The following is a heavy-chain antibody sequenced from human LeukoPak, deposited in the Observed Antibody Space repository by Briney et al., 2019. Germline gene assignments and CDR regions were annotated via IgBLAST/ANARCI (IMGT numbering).Heavy chain of an antibody. J-gene: IGHJ4*02. CDR2: ISGSGGST. Sequence: GGSLRPSCAASGFTFSSYAMSWVRQAPGKGLEWVSAISGSGGSTYYADSVKGRFTISRDNSKNTLYLQMNSLRAEDTAVYYCAKEGLIDYGGNSGQYYFDYWGQGTLVTVSS. V-gene: IGHV3-23*01. CDR1: GFTFSSYA. CDR3: AKEGLIDYGGNSGQYYFDY. D-gene: IGHD4-17*01.